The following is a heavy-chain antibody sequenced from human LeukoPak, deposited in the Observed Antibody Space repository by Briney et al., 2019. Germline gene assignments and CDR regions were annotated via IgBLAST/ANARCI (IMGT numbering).Heavy chain of an antibody. V-gene: IGHV4-39*07. CDR1: GGSISSSSYY. Sequence: SETLSLTCTVSGGSISSSSYYWGWIRQPPGKGLEWIGSIYYSGSTYYNPSLKSRVTISVDTSKNQFSLKLSSVTAADTAVYYCARWDRYDSSGYYQLYDYWGQGTLVTVSS. J-gene: IGHJ4*02. CDR2: IYYSGST. D-gene: IGHD3-22*01. CDR3: ARWDRYDSSGYYQLYDY.